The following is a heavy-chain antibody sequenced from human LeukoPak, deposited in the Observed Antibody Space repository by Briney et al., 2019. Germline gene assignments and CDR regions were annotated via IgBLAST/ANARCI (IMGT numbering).Heavy chain of an antibody. CDR3: ARDQEGFDY. CDR2: IYPRDGST. J-gene: IGHJ4*02. Sequence: ASVKVSCKASGGTFSSYAISWVRQAPGQGLEWMGMIYPRDGSTSYAQNFQGRVTVTRDTSTTTVHMELRGLRSEDTAVYYCARDQEGFDYWGQGTVVTVSS. CDR1: GGTFSSYA. V-gene: IGHV1-46*01.